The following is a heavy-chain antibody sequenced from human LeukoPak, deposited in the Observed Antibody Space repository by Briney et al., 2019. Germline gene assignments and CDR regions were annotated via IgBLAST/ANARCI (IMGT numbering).Heavy chain of an antibody. CDR2: IFYSGST. V-gene: IGHV4-39*01. J-gene: IGHJ5*02. CDR3: ARQGQSTPTSNWFDP. CDR1: GGSISTSNYY. Sequence: SETLSLTCTVSGGSISTSNYYWGWIRQPPGKGLEWIGNIFYSGSTYYSPSLKSRVTISVDTSKNQFSLKLSSVTAADTAVYYCARQGQSTPTSNWFDPWGQGTLVTVSS.